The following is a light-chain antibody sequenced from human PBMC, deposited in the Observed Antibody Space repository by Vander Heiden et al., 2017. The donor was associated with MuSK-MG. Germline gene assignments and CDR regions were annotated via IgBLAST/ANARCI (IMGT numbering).Light chain of an antibody. CDR1: SGDIGASTF. J-gene: IGLJ1*01. Sequence: QSALTQPRSVSGSPGQPVTISCTGTSGDIGASTFVSWYQQLPGKAPKLIIYDVTKRPSGVPDRFSGSKSGNTASLIISGLQAEDEADYYCCSYAGNYLFGTGTGVSVL. CDR2: DVT. V-gene: IGLV2-11*01. CDR3: CSYAGNYL.